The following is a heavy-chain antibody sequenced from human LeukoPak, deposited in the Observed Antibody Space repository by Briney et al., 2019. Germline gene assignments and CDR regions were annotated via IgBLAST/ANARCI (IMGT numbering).Heavy chain of an antibody. CDR2: ITSGGSEK. CDR1: GFTFSSFW. CDR3: TRAAIAASFDF. J-gene: IGHJ4*02. D-gene: IGHD6-13*01. V-gene: IGHV3-7*04. Sequence: GGSLRLSCAASGFTFSSFWMTWVRQAPGKGLEWVAYITSGGSEKNYVDSVKGRFTISRDNAKNSLSLQMNSLRAEDTAVYFCTRAAIAASFDFWGQGTLVTVSS.